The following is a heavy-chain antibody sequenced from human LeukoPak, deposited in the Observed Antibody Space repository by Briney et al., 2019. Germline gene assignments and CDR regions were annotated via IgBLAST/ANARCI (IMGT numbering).Heavy chain of an antibody. Sequence: RTSETLSLTCTVSGGSISSGSYYWSWIRQPAGKGLEWIGRIYTTGSTNYNPSLKSRVTISVDTSKNLFSLKLSSVTAADTAVYYCATLDGHSDDAFDIWGQGTMVTVSS. D-gene: IGHD6-13*01. CDR3: ATLDGHSDDAFDI. J-gene: IGHJ3*02. V-gene: IGHV4-61*02. CDR1: GGSISSGSYY. CDR2: IYTTGST.